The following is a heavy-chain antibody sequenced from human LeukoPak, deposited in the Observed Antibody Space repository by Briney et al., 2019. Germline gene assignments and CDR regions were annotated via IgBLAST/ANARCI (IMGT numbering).Heavy chain of an antibody. CDR2: IYHSGST. CDR1: GGSISSSSYY. V-gene: IGHV4-39*07. CDR3: ARGYSNLDY. D-gene: IGHD4-11*01. J-gene: IGHJ4*02. Sequence: SETLSLTCTVSGGSISSSSYYWGWIRQPPGKGLEWIGSIYHSGSTYYNPSLKSRVTISVDTSKNQFSLKLSSVTAADTAVYYCARGYSNLDYWGQGTLVTVSS.